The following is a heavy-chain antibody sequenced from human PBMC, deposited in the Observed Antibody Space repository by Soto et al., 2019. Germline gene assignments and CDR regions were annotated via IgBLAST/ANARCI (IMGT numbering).Heavy chain of an antibody. V-gene: IGHV4-39*01. Sequence: PSETLSLTCTVSGDSISSSSYYWAWIRQPPGKGLEWVGSIFYSGNTYYNPSLKSRVTISVDTSKNQFSLKLTSVTAADTAIYYCAGRYCTGGSCYRPWGQGTLVTVSS. D-gene: IGHD2-15*01. CDR2: IFYSGNT. CDR1: GDSISSSSYY. J-gene: IGHJ4*02. CDR3: AGRYCTGGSCYRP.